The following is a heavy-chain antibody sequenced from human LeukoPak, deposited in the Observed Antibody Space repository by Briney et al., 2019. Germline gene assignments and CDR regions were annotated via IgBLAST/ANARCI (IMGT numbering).Heavy chain of an antibody. D-gene: IGHD3-3*01. CDR3: ARDLRFLEWLSPQAFDY. CDR2: ISSSSSSYI. CDR1: GFTFSSYS. J-gene: IGHJ4*02. Sequence: GGSLRLSCAASGFTFSSYSMNWVRQAPGKGLEWVSSISSSSSSYIYYADSVKGRFTISRDNAKNSLYLQMNSLRAEDTAVYYCARDLRFLEWLSPQAFDYWGQGTLVTVSS. V-gene: IGHV3-21*01.